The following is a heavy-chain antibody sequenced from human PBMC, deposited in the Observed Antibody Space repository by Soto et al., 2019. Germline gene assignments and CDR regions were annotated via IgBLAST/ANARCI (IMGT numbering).Heavy chain of an antibody. J-gene: IGHJ4*02. CDR1: GFTFSSYG. Sequence: GGSLRLSCAASGFTFSSYGMHWVRQAPGKGLEWVAVIPYDGSNKYYADSVKGRFTISRDNSKNTLYLQMNSLRAEDTAVYYCAKDGGIGYDILTGYYHYWGQGTLVTVSS. CDR3: AKDGGIGYDILTGYYHY. CDR2: IPYDGSNK. D-gene: IGHD3-9*01. V-gene: IGHV3-30*18.